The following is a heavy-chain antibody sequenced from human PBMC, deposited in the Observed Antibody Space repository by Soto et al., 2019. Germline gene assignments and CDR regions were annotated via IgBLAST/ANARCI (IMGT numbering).Heavy chain of an antibody. V-gene: IGHV1-69*13. CDR3: ARVSATYNGRFMDYDSSGYYYVGGYFDY. D-gene: IGHD3-22*01. CDR1: GGTFSSYA. J-gene: IGHJ4*02. CDR2: ITPIFGTA. Sequence: ASVKVSCKASGGTFSSYAISWVRQAPGQGLEWMGGITPIFGTANYAQKFQGRVTITADESTSTAYMELSSLRSEDTAVYYCARVSATYNGRFMDYDSSGYYYVGGYFDYWGQGTLVTVSS.